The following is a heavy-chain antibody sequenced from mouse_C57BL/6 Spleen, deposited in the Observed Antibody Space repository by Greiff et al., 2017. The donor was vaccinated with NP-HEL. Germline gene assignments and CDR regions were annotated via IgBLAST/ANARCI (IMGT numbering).Heavy chain of an antibody. CDR3: ARVQLRFPAWFAY. CDR1: GFTFSSYA. D-gene: IGHD3-2*02. Sequence: DVKLVESGGGLVKPGGSLKLSCAASGFTFSSYAMSWVRQTPEKRLEWVATISDGGSYTYYPDNVKGRFTISRDNAKNNLYLQMSHLKSEDTAMYYCARVQLRFPAWFAYWGQGTLVTVAA. CDR2: ISDGGSYT. V-gene: IGHV5-4*03. J-gene: IGHJ3*01.